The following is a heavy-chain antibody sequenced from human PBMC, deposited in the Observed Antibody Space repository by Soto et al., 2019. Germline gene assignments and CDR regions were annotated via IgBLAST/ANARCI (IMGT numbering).Heavy chain of an antibody. J-gene: IGHJ4*02. CDR3: AKERAVAV. CDR2: ISGSGGST. CDR1: GFTFSSYT. D-gene: IGHD6-19*01. V-gene: IGHV3-23*01. Sequence: VQLLESGGGLVQPGGSLRLSCAASGFTFSSYTMNWVRQAPGKGLEWVSSISGSGGSTYYADSVKGRFTISRDNSKNTLYLRMSSLRAEDTAVYYCAKERAVAVWGQGTLVTVSS.